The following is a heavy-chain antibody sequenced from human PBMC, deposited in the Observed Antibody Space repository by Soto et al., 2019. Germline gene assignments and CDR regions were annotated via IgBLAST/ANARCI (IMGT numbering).Heavy chain of an antibody. J-gene: IGHJ4*02. CDR3: ARSPMNYADSGGLDS. D-gene: IGHD3-10*01. CDR2: IYYSGRT. V-gene: IGHV4-59*01. Sequence: QVQLQESGPGLVKPSETLSLTCTVSGGSISSYYWSWIRQPPGKGLEWIGYIYYSGRTNYNPSLKHRVTITENPPTNPLYLTLSSVTAADTAVYYCARSPMNYADSGGLDSSGQGTLVAVSS. CDR1: GGSISSYY.